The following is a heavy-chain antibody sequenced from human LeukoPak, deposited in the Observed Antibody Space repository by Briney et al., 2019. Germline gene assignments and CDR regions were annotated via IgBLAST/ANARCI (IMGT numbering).Heavy chain of an antibody. CDR1: GGTFSSYA. CDR3: ASTTPLWFGESFIDY. D-gene: IGHD3-10*01. CDR2: IIPIFGTA. Sequence: ASVKVSCKASGGTFSSYAISWVRQAPGQGLEWMGGIIPIFGTANYAQKFQGRVTITADESTSTAYMELSSLRSEDTAVCYCASTTPLWFGESFIDYWGQGTLVTVSS. V-gene: IGHV1-69*13. J-gene: IGHJ4*02.